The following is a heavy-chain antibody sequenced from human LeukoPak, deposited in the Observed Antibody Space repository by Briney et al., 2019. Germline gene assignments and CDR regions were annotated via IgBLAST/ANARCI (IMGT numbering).Heavy chain of an antibody. J-gene: IGHJ5*02. Sequence: GGSLRLSCAASEFSFGSNWMSWVRQAPEKGLEWVAVIKPDASEKYYVDSLKGRFTISRDNAKNSLFLRMNSLRVEDTAVYCCASTANNWFDPWGQGTLVTVSS. CDR1: EFSFGSNW. D-gene: IGHD5-18*01. CDR3: ASTANNWFDP. CDR2: IKPDASEK. V-gene: IGHV3-7*05.